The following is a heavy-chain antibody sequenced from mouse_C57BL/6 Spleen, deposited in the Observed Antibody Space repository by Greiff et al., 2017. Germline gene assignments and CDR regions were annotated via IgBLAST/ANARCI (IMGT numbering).Heavy chain of an antibody. D-gene: IGHD1-1*01. CDR3: ARLTTVVDYYAMDY. Sequence: EVQRVESGGGLVKPGGSLKLSCAASGFTFSDYGMHWVRQAPEKGLEWVAYISSGSSTIYYADTVKGRFTISRDNAKNTLFLQMTSLRSEDTAMYYCARLTTVVDYYAMDYWGQGTSVTVSS. V-gene: IGHV5-17*01. J-gene: IGHJ4*01. CDR2: ISSGSSTI. CDR1: GFTFSDYG.